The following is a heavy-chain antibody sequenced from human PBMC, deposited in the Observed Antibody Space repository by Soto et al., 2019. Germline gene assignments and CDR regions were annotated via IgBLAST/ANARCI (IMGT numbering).Heavy chain of an antibody. CDR2: MNPNSGNT. D-gene: IGHD3-10*01. CDR3: ASWGWFGEWLDAFDI. V-gene: IGHV1-8*01. Sequence: ASVKVSWKASGYTFTSYGINWVRQATGQGLEWMGWMNPNSGNTGYAQKFQGRVTMTRNTSISTAYMELSSLRSEDTAVYYCASWGWFGEWLDAFDIWGQGTMVTVSS. J-gene: IGHJ3*02. CDR1: GYTFTSYG.